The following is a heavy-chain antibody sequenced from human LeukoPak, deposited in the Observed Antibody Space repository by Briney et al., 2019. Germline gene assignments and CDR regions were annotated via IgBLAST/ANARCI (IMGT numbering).Heavy chain of an antibody. CDR2: IYHSGST. Sequence: PSETLSLTCTVSAYSISSGYYWGWIRQPPGKGLECIGTIYHSGSTYYNPSLKSRVTISVDTSKNQFSLRLSSVTAADTAVYYCARVTGYMIEDYFDYWGQGILVTVSS. D-gene: IGHD3-9*01. J-gene: IGHJ4*02. V-gene: IGHV4-38-2*02. CDR1: AYSISSGYY. CDR3: ARVTGYMIEDYFDY.